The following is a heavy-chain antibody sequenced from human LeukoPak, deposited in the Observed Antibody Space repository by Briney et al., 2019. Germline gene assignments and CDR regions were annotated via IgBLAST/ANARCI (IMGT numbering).Heavy chain of an antibody. CDR1: GFTFSTYN. J-gene: IGHJ3*02. CDR3: ARDVGASAPDAFDI. V-gene: IGHV3-21*01. D-gene: IGHD1-26*01. Sequence: PGGSLRLSCAASGFTFSTYNMNWVRQAPGKGLEWVSSISSSSNYIYYADSVKGRFTISRDNAKNSLYLQMNSLRAEDTDVYYCARDVGASAPDAFDIWGQGTMVTVSS. CDR2: ISSSSNYI.